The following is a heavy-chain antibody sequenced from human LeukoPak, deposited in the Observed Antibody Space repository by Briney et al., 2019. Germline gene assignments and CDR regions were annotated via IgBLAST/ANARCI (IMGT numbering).Heavy chain of an antibody. CDR3: ASGSIDYDILTGYYT. V-gene: IGHV1-18*01. Sequence: ASVKVSCKASGYAFTSYGISWVRQAPGQGLEWMGWISAYNGNTNYAQKLQGRVTITADKSTSTAYMELSSLRSEDTAVYYCASGSIDYDILTGYYTWGQGTLVTVSS. CDR2: ISAYNGNT. J-gene: IGHJ4*02. D-gene: IGHD3-9*01. CDR1: GYAFTSYG.